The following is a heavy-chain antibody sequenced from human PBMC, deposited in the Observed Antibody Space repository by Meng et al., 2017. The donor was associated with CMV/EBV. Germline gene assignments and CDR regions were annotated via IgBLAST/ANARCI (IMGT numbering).Heavy chain of an antibody. Sequence: GESLKISCAASGFTFSSYGMHWVRQAPGKGLEWVAFIRNDGSNKYYADSVKGRFTISRDNSKNTLYLQMNSLRAEDTAVYYCANQYSSSWGGGYFDYWGQGTLVTVSS. V-gene: IGHV3-30*02. J-gene: IGHJ4*02. D-gene: IGHD6-13*01. CDR3: ANQYSSSWGGGYFDY. CDR1: GFTFSSYG. CDR2: IRNDGSNK.